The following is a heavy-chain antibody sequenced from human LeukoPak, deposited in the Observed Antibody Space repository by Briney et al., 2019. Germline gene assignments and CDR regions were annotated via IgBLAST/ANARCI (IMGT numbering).Heavy chain of an antibody. CDR3: ARVFGYN. V-gene: IGHV3-66*01. J-gene: IGHJ4*02. D-gene: IGHD5-18*01. CDR2: IYSGGST. Sequence: GGSLRLSCAASGFSFSSHWVHWVRQAPGKGLEWVSVIYSGGSTYYADSVKGRFTISRDNSKNTLYLQMNSLRAEDTAVYYCARVFGYNWGQGTLVTVSS. CDR1: GFSFSSHW.